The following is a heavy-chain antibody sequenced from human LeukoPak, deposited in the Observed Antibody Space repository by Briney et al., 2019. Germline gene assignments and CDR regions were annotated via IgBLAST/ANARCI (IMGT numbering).Heavy chain of an antibody. Sequence: ASVKVSCKASGYTFTGYHMLWVRQAPGQGLEWMGWIKPNSGGTNYAQKFQGRVTMTRDTSIRTVYMELSSLRSDDTAVYYCARDYYHSGRFFDYWGQGTLVTVSS. CDR3: ARDYYHSGRFFDY. CDR2: IKPNSGGT. CDR1: GYTFTGYH. J-gene: IGHJ4*02. D-gene: IGHD3-10*01. V-gene: IGHV1-2*02.